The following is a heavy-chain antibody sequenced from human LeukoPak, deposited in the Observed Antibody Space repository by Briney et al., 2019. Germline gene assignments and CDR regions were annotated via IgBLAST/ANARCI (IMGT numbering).Heavy chain of an antibody. V-gene: IGHV3-23*01. CDR1: GFTFNRHA. CDR2: IGGSGVSI. J-gene: IGHJ4*02. Sequence: GGSLRLSCTASGFTFNRHAFNWVRQAPGTGLEWVSSIGGSGVSIFYADSVKGRFTISRDNGKNTVYLQMNSLRAEDTAIYYCSRRGGSNGWGDFDFWGQGTLVSVSS. D-gene: IGHD6-19*01. CDR3: SRRGGSNGWGDFDF.